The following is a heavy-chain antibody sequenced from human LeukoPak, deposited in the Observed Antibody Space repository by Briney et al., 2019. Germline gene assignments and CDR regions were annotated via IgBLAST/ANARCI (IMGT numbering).Heavy chain of an antibody. Sequence: PGGSLRLSCAASGFTFSSYAMSWVRQAPGKGLEWVSAISGSGGSTYYADSVKGRFTISRDNSKNTLHLQMNSLRAEGTAVYYCAKSIQLWLHYFDYWGQGTLVTVSS. CDR3: AKSIQLWLHYFDY. V-gene: IGHV3-23*01. D-gene: IGHD5-18*01. J-gene: IGHJ4*02. CDR2: ISGSGGST. CDR1: GFTFSSYA.